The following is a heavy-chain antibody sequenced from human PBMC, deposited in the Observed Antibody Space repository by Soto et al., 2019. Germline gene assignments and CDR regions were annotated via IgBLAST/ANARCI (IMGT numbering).Heavy chain of an antibody. J-gene: IGHJ5*02. D-gene: IGHD6-13*01. CDR2: IYYSGST. V-gene: IGHV4-39*01. CDR1: GGSISSSSYY. Sequence: SETLSLTCTVSGGSISSSSYYWGWIRQPPGKGLEWIGSIYYSGSTYYNPSLKSRVTISVDTSKNQFSLKLSSVTAADTAVYYCARQQQLVTNWFDPWGQGTLVTVSS. CDR3: ARQQQLVTNWFDP.